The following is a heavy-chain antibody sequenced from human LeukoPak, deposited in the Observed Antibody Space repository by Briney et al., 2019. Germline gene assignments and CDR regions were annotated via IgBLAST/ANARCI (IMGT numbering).Heavy chain of an antibody. CDR2: IHYSGST. D-gene: IGHD6-13*01. CDR3: ARAGIGHGEYFQH. Sequence: PSETLSLTCTASGGSISSYYWSWIRQPPGKGLEWIGYIHYSGSTNYNPSLKSRVTISADTSKNHFSLKLSSVTAADTAVYYCARAGIGHGEYFQHWGQGTLVTVSS. CDR1: GGSISSYY. V-gene: IGHV4-59*01. J-gene: IGHJ1*01.